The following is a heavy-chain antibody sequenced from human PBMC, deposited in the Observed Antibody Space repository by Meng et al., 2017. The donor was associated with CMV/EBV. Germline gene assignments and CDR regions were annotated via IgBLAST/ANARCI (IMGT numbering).Heavy chain of an antibody. CDR1: GYTFTTFG. D-gene: IGHD1/OR15-1a*01. CDR3: ARGRLTGTTLYYGMDV. Sequence: ASVKVSCKASGYTFTTFGISWVRQAPGQGLEWMGWISGYNANTKYAQKFQGRVTMTTDTSTSTAYMELRSLRSDNTAVYYFARGRLTGTTLYYGMDVWGQGTTVTVSS. J-gene: IGHJ6*02. CDR2: ISGYNANT. V-gene: IGHV1-18*01.